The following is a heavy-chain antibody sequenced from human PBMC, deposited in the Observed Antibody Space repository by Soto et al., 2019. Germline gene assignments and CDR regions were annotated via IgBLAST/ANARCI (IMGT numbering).Heavy chain of an antibody. CDR2: IYYSGST. Sequence: PSETLSLTCTVSGGSISSGGYYWSWIRQHPGKGLEWIGYIYYSGSTYYNPSLKSRVTISVDTSKYQFSLKLSSVTAADTAVYYCARVGGINWFDPWGQGTLVTVSS. CDR3: ARVGGINWFDP. D-gene: IGHD3-16*01. J-gene: IGHJ5*02. V-gene: IGHV4-31*03. CDR1: GGSISSGGYY.